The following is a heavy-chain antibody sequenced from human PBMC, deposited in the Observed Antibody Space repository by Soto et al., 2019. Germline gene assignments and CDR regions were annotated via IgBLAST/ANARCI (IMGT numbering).Heavy chain of an antibody. J-gene: IGHJ4*02. CDR1: GGSISSGDYC. CDR2: IYYSGST. D-gene: IGHD3-10*01. Sequence: SETLSLTCTVSGGSISSGDYCWSWIRQPPGKGLEWIGYIYYSGSTYYNPSLKSRVTISVDTSKNQFSLKLSSVTSADPAVYYCARDDRTFGVRGVSIDYWGKGTRVPVSS. V-gene: IGHV4-30-4*01. CDR3: ARDDRTFGVRGVSIDY.